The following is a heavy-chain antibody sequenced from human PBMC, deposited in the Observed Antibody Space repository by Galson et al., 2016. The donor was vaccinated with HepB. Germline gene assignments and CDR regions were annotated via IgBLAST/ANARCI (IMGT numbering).Heavy chain of an antibody. D-gene: IGHD2-15*01. CDR1: GLTFRCYT. Sequence: SLRLSCAFTGLTFRCYTMNAVRHAPGTGLEGVAHITGSGGWIKYADYGTGRLLTSSDNSKSTFYLQLNSLRAEDTAVYYGAKDGGYCSDATCYYRDSWGQGTLVTVSS. V-gene: IGHV3-23*01. CDR3: AKDGGYCSDATCYYRDS. CDR2: ITGSGGWI. J-gene: IGHJ4*02.